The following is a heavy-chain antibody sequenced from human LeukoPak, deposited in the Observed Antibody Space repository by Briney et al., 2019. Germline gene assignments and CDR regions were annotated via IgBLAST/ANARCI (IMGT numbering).Heavy chain of an antibody. CDR1: GFTFSDSY. Sequence: NPGGSLRLSCAASGFTFSDSYMTWVRQAPGKGVEWVAYISGSGHDINYSDSVEGRFTISRDNAKNSLYLQMSSLRVEDTAVYYCTRDPRHFDSCGQGTLVTVSS. J-gene: IGHJ5*01. CDR3: TRDPRHFDS. V-gene: IGHV3-11*04. CDR2: ISGSGHDI. D-gene: IGHD6-6*01.